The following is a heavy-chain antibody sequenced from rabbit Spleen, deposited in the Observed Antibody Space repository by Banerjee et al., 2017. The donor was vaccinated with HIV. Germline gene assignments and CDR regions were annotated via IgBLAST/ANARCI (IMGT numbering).Heavy chain of an antibody. J-gene: IGHJ4*01. CDR1: GFDSSRYY. CDR3: VREVAGKFGL. D-gene: IGHD4-1*01. V-gene: IGHV1S7*01. CDR2: IDPIFGIA. Sequence: QLVESGGGLVQPGESLTLSCKASGFDSSRYYVSWVRQAPGKGLEWIGYIDPIFGIAVYASWVNGRFTISSHNAQNTLYLQLDSLTTADTATYFCVREVAGKFGLWGPGTLVTVS.